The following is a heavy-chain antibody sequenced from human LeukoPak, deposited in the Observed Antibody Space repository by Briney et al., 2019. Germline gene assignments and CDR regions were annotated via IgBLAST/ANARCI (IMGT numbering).Heavy chain of an antibody. V-gene: IGHV4-59*12. CDR1: GGLNSRYY. CDR2: IYYSGCN. J-gene: IGHJ4*02. CDR3: ERGRGTGGYSYGVDY. D-gene: IGHD5-18*01. Sequence: ASETLSLPCTVSGGLNSRYYWRWIRQPTGKGLEGLGYIYYSGCNNLHPSLKGRVTLPVDTSQNQFSLKQSPLTGGGPAVFYCERGRGTGGYSYGVDYWGQGTLVTVSS.